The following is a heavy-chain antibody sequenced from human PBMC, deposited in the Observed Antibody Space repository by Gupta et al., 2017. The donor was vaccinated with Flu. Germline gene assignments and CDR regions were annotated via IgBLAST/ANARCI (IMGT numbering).Heavy chain of an antibody. V-gene: IGHV4-34*01. CDR3: ARGKLMEATVYKYYAMDV. CDR2: INHSGST. J-gene: IGHJ6*02. CDR1: GGSFSGYY. Sequence: QVQLQQWGAGLLKLSETLSLTCAVYGGSFSGYYWSWIRQPPGKGLEWIGEINHSGSTNYNPSLKSRVTISVDTSKNQFSRKLSSVTAAETAVYYCARGKLMEATVYKYYAMDVWGQGTTVTVSS. D-gene: IGHD1-26*01.